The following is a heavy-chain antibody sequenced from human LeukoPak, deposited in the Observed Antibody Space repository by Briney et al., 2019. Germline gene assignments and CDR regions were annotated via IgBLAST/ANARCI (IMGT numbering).Heavy chain of an antibody. CDR2: MNPNSGNT. CDR3: ARDPDRYFDWLFPTFDY. V-gene: IGHV1-8*03. D-gene: IGHD3-9*01. J-gene: IGHJ4*02. CDR1: GYTFTSYD. Sequence: ASVKVSCKASGYTFTSYDINWVRQATGQGLEWMGWMNPNSGNTGYAQKFQGRVSITRNTSISTAYMELSSLRSEDTAVYYCARDPDRYFDWLFPTFDYWGQGTLVTVSS.